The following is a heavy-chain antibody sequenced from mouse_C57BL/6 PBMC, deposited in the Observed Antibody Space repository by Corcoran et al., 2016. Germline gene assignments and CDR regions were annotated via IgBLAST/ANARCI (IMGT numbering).Heavy chain of an antibody. J-gene: IGHJ3*01. CDR3: AKDGYSAWFAY. CDR1: GYSITSGYY. D-gene: IGHD2-3*01. Sequence: DVQLQESGPGLVKPSQSLSLTCSVTGYSITSGYYWNWIRQFPGNKLEWMGYISYDGSNNYNPSLKNRISITRDTSKNQFFLKLNSVTTEDTATYYCAKDGYSAWFAYWDQGTLVTVSA. CDR2: ISYDGSN. V-gene: IGHV3-6*01.